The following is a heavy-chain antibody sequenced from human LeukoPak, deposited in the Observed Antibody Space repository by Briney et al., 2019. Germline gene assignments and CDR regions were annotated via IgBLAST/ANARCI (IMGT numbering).Heavy chain of an antibody. Sequence: SETLSLTCTVSGGSISSYYWSWIRQPPGKGLEWIGEINHSGSTNYNPSLKSRVTMSVDTSKNQFSLKLSSVTAADTAVYYCARGTMVRGVIVPPFDYWGQGTLVTVSS. D-gene: IGHD3-10*01. CDR1: GGSISSYY. V-gene: IGHV4-34*01. J-gene: IGHJ4*02. CDR2: INHSGST. CDR3: ARGTMVRGVIVPPFDY.